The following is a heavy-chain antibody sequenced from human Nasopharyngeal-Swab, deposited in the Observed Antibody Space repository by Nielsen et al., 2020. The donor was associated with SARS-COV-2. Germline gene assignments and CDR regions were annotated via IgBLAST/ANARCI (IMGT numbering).Heavy chain of an antibody. V-gene: IGHV1-8*01. Sequence: ASVKVSCKASGYTFTSYDINWVRQATGQGLEWMGWMDPNSGNTGYAQKFQGRVTMTRNTSISTAYMELSSLRSEDTAVYYCARGRKITMIVVVIPTHYYYMDGWGKGTTVTVSS. CDR1: GYTFTSYD. CDR2: MDPNSGNT. D-gene: IGHD3-22*01. J-gene: IGHJ6*03. CDR3: ARGRKITMIVVVIPTHYYYMDG.